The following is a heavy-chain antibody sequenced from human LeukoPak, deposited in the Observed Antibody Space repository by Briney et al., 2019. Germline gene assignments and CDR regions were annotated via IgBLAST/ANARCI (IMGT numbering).Heavy chain of an antibody. CDR3: ASHGSSGHDVLT. D-gene: IGHD5-12*01. V-gene: IGHV4-59*08. J-gene: IGHJ4*02. Sequence: SETLSLTCSVPGGSISGYYWNWIRRPPGKGLEWIGYVYYTGTTSYNPSLKSRLSISVDTSKSQFFLKLSSVTAADTAVYYCASHGSSGHDVLTWGQGTLVTVSS. CDR2: VYYTGTT. CDR1: GGSISGYY.